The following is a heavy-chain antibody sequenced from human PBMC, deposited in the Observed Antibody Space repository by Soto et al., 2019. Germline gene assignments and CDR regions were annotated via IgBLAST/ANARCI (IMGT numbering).Heavy chain of an antibody. D-gene: IGHD2-15*01. J-gene: IGHJ3*02. CDR1: GFTFNTYT. V-gene: IGHV3-21*01. CDR3: ARDSSLFCTGGTCYLQAVFDI. Sequence: EVQLVESGGGQVKPGGSLRLSCAASGFTFNTYTMNWVRQAPGKGLEWVSSISSTSTYIYYADSVRGRFTISRDNAGNCLYLQMGSLRVEDSSVYYCARDSSLFCTGGTCYLQAVFDIWGQGATGTVSS. CDR2: ISSTSTYI.